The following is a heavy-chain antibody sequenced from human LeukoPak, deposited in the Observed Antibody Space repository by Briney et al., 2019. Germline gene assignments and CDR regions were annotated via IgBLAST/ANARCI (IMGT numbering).Heavy chain of an antibody. J-gene: IGHJ4*02. Sequence: SETLSLTCAVYGGSFSGYYWSWIRQPPGKGLEWIGEINHSGSTSYNPSLKSRVTISVDTSKNQFSLKLSSVTAADTAVYYCARDRGYSYGYGYWGQGTLVTVSS. V-gene: IGHV4-34*01. CDR3: ARDRGYSYGYGY. CDR1: GGSFSGYY. CDR2: INHSGST. D-gene: IGHD5-18*01.